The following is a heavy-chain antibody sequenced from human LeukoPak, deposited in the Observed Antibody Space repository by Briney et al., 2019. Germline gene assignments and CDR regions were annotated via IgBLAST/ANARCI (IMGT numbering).Heavy chain of an antibody. D-gene: IGHD1-26*01. V-gene: IGHV1-8*01. CDR1: GYTFTSYD. CDR3: ARAFVEGATWDFYYYYGMDV. Sequence: ASVKVSCKASGYTFTSYDINWVRQATGQGLEWMGWMNPNSGNTGYAQKFQGRVTMTRNTSISTAYMELSSLRSEDTAVYYCARAFVEGATWDFYYYYGMDVWGQGTTVTVSS. CDR2: MNPNSGNT. J-gene: IGHJ6*02.